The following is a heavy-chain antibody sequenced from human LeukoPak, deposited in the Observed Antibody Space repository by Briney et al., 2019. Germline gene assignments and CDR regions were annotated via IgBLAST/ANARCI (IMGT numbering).Heavy chain of an antibody. J-gene: IGHJ4*02. D-gene: IGHD6-13*01. Sequence: GGSLRLSCAASGFTFSSYGMHWVRQAPGKGLEWVAVIWYDGSNKFYADSVKGRFTISRANSKNTLYLQMNSLRAEDTAVYYCARDRAAADLDYWGQGTLVTVSS. CDR2: IWYDGSNK. CDR3: ARDRAAADLDY. V-gene: IGHV3-33*01. CDR1: GFTFSSYG.